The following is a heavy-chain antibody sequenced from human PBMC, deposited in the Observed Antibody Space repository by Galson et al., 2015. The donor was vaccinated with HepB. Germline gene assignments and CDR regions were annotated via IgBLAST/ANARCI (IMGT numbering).Heavy chain of an antibody. V-gene: IGHV3-30-3*01. CDR2: ISYDGSNK. CDR3: ASTAGYCSGGSCPYYGMDV. Sequence: SLRLSCAASGFTFSSYAMHWVRQAPGKGLEWVAVISYDGSNKYYADSAKGRFTISRDNSKNTLYLQMNSLRAEDTAVYYCASTAGYCSGGSCPYYGMDVWGQGTTVTVSS. D-gene: IGHD2-15*01. CDR1: GFTFSSYA. J-gene: IGHJ6*02.